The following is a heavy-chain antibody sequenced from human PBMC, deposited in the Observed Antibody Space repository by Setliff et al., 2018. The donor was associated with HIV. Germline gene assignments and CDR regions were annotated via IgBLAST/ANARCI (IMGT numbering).Heavy chain of an antibody. CDR1: GGSISSSSHY. Sequence: PSETLSLTCTVSGGSISSSSHYWGWIRQPPGKGLEWIGYIYDSGRTYYNPSLKSRVTISVDTSKNQFSLKLSSVTAADTAVYYCARDRENYYDSTGAFDIWGQGTMVTVSS. CDR2: IYDSGRT. D-gene: IGHD3-22*01. CDR3: ARDRENYYDSTGAFDI. V-gene: IGHV4-30-4*08. J-gene: IGHJ3*02.